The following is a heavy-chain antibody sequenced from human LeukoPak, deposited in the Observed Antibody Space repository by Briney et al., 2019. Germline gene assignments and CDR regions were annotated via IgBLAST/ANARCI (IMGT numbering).Heavy chain of an antibody. D-gene: IGHD4-17*01. CDR1: GFTFNRYA. CDR2: ISYNGGSK. CDR3: AKKATVTLSG. Sequence: GGSLRLSCAASGFTFNRYAMSWVRQAPGKGLEWVSGISYNGGSKFYADSVKGRFTISRDNSKNTLFLQMNSLRAEDTAVYYCAKKATVTLSGWGQGTLVTVSS. V-gene: IGHV3-23*01. J-gene: IGHJ4*02.